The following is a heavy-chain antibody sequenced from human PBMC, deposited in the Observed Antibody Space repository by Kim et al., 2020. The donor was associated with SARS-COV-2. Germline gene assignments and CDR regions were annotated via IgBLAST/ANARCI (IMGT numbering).Heavy chain of an antibody. J-gene: IGHJ4*02. V-gene: IGHV3-23*01. CDR1: GFTFSSYA. CDR2: ISASGGDT. CDR3: AKVTTLTAPFYDY. D-gene: IGHD4-4*01. Sequence: GGSLRLSCAASGFTFSSYALSWVRQAPGKGLEWVSRISASGGDTYYADSVQGRFTISRDNSKNALNLEMNSPRAEDTALYYCAKVTTLTAPFYDYWGQGTLVTVSS.